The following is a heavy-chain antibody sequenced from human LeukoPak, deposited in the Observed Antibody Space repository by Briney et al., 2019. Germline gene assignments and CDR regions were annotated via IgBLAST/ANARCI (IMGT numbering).Heavy chain of an antibody. Sequence: ASVKVSCKASGYTFTGYYMHWVRQAPGQGLGWMGWINPNSGGTNYAQKFQGRVTMTRDTSISTAYMELSRLRSDDTAVYYCARARYCSSTSCYGYYYYYMDVWGKGTTVTISS. CDR2: INPNSGGT. V-gene: IGHV1-2*02. J-gene: IGHJ6*03. D-gene: IGHD2-2*01. CDR1: GYTFTGYY. CDR3: ARARYCSSTSCYGYYYYYMDV.